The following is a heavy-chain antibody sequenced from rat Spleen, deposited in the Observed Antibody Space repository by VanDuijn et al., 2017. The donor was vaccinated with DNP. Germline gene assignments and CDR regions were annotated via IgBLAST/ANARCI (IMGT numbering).Heavy chain of an antibody. J-gene: IGHJ4*01. CDR2: IFYDGSRT. CDR1: GITFSDYN. D-gene: IGHD5-1*01. V-gene: IGHV5S10*01. CDR3: ATHLNWEPFFDY. Sequence: EVQLVESGGGLVQPGRSLKLSCAASGITFSDYNMAWVRQAPKKGLEWVASIFYDGSRTFYRDSVKGRFTISRDNAKNTQYLQMDSLRSEDTATYYCATHLNWEPFFDYWGQGTSVTVSS.